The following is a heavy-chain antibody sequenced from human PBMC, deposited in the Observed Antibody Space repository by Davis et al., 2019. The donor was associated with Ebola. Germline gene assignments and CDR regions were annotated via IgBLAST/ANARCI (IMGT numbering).Heavy chain of an antibody. D-gene: IGHD5-12*01. Sequence: GGSLRLSCAASGFTFSSYSMNWVRQAPGKGLEWVSSISSSSSYIYYADSVKGRFTISRDNAKNSLYLQMNSLRAEDTAVYYCARGHIVATIYYCYGMDVWGQGTTVTVSS. CDR1: GFTFSSYS. CDR2: ISSSSSYI. J-gene: IGHJ6*02. V-gene: IGHV3-21*01. CDR3: ARGHIVATIYYCYGMDV.